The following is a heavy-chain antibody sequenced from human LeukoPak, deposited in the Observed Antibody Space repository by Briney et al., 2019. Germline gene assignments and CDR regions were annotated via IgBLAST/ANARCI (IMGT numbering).Heavy chain of an antibody. CDR1: GYTFTSYG. D-gene: IGHD3-3*01. CDR2: ISAYNGNT. V-gene: IGHV1-18*01. J-gene: IGHJ3*02. Sequence: GASVKVSCKASGYTFTSYGISWVRQAPGQGLEWMGWISAYNGNTHSAQKLQGRVTMTTDTSTSTAYMELRRLRSDDTAVYYCARDLSYYDFWSGYSHDAFDIWGQGTMVTVSS. CDR3: ARDLSYYDFWSGYSHDAFDI.